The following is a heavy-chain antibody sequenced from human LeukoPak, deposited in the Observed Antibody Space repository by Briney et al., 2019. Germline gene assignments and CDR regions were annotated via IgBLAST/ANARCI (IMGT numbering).Heavy chain of an antibody. V-gene: IGHV1-2*02. CDR1: GYTFTGYY. CDR3: ARDMTTVTTAVDY. D-gene: IGHD4-11*01. CDR2: INPNSGGT. J-gene: IGHJ4*02. Sequence: ASVKVSCKASGYTFTGYYMHWVRQAPGQGLEWMGWINPNSGGTNYAQKFQGRVTMTRDTSISTVYMELSRLRSDDTAAYYCARDMTTVTTAVDYWGQGTLVTVSS.